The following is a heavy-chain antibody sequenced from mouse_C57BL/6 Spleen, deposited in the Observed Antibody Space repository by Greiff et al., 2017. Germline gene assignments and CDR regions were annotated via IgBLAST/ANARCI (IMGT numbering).Heavy chain of an antibody. Sequence: EVQRVESGGGLVQPGGSLSLSCAASGFTFTDYYMSWVRQPPGKALEWLGFIRNKANGYTTEYSASVKGRFTISRDNSQSILYLQMNALRAEDSATYYCARRGDAMDYWGQGTSVTVSS. V-gene: IGHV7-3*01. CDR3: ARRGDAMDY. J-gene: IGHJ4*01. CDR1: GFTFTDYY. CDR2: IRNKANGYTT.